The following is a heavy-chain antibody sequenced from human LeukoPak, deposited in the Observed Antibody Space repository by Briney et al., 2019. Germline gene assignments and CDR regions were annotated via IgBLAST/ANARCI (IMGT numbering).Heavy chain of an antibody. CDR1: GFTFSDYY. V-gene: IGHV3-11*04. Sequence: NSGGSLRLSCAASGFTFSDYYTSWIRQAPGKGLEWVSYISSSGSTIYYADSVKGRFTISRDNAKNSLYLQMNSLRAEDTAVYYCARSMWEGSSYFDYWGQGTLVTVSS. CDR2: ISSSGSTI. CDR3: ARSMWEGSSYFDY. J-gene: IGHJ4*02. D-gene: IGHD1-26*01.